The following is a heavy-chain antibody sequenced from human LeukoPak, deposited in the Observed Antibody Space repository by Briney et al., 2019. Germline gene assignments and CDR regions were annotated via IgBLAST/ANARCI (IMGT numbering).Heavy chain of an antibody. CDR2: INTDGTVT. J-gene: IGHJ4*02. D-gene: IGHD6-19*01. CDR1: GFTFSKYW. Sequence: GGSLRLSCAASGFTFSKYWMLWVGQAPGKGLKSVSRINTDGTVTTYADSVKGRLTVSRDNADNTMFLQMNSVRDEDTAVYYCATKQWLAPPPDSWGQGTPVTVSS. V-gene: IGHV3-74*01. CDR3: ATKQWLAPPPDS.